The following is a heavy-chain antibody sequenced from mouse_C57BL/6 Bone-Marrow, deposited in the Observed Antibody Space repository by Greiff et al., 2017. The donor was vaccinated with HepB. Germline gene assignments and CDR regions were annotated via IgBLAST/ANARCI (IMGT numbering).Heavy chain of an antibody. Sequence: DVMLVESGGGLVKPGGSLKLSCAASGFTFSSYAMSWVRQTPEKRLEWVATISDGGSYTYYPDNVKGRFTISRDNAKNNLYLQMSHLKSEDTAMYYCARDQAHYYGSSRFAYWGQGTLVTVSA. CDR1: GFTFSSYA. CDR3: ARDQAHYYGSSRFAY. J-gene: IGHJ3*01. V-gene: IGHV5-4*01. D-gene: IGHD1-1*01. CDR2: ISDGGSYT.